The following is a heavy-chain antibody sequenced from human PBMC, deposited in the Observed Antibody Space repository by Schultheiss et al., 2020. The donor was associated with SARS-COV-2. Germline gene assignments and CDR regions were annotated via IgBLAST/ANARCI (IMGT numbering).Heavy chain of an antibody. V-gene: IGHV4-61*01. CDR3: ARATYYYDSSGYYSFHFDY. D-gene: IGHD3-22*01. J-gene: IGHJ4*02. CDR1: GGSVSSGSYY. CDR2: IYYSGST. Sequence: SETLSLTCTVSGGSVSSGSYYWSWIRQPPGKGLEWIGYIYYSGSTNYNPSLKSRVTISVDTSKNQFSLKLSSVTAADTAVYYCARATYYYDSSGYYSFHFDYWGQGTLVTVSS.